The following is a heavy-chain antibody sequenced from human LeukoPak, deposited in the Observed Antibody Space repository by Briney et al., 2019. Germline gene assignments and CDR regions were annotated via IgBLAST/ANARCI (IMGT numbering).Heavy chain of an antibody. CDR1: GFTFSSYA. CDR2: ISGSGGST. CDR3: AKEYYYDSSGYPDLFDY. J-gene: IGHJ4*02. V-gene: IGHV3-23*01. D-gene: IGHD3-22*01. Sequence: GGSLRLSCAASGFTFSSYAMSWVRQAPGKGLEWVSAISGSGGSTYYADSVKGRFTISRDNSKNTLYLQMNSLRAEDTAVYYCAKEYYYDSSGYPDLFDYWGQGTLVTVSS.